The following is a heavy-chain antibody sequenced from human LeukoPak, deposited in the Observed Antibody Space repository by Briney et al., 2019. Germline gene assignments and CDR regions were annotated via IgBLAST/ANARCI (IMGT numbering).Heavy chain of an antibody. J-gene: IGHJ4*02. CDR1: GGSISSYY. V-gene: IGHV4-59*08. D-gene: IGHD6-13*01. CDR3: ARHPAAAGSFDY. CDR2: IYYSGST. Sequence: SETLSLTCTVSGGSISSYYWSWIRQPPGKGLEWIGYIYYSGSTNYNPSLKSRVTISEDTSKNQFSLKLNSVTAADTAVYYCARHPAAAGSFDYWGQGTLVTVSS.